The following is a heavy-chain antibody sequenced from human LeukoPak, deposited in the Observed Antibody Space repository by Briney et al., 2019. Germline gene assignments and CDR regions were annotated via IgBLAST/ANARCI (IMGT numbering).Heavy chain of an antibody. J-gene: IGHJ4*02. V-gene: IGHV3-9*01. CDR1: GFTFDNYA. D-gene: IGHD1-26*01. CDR2: ITWNSGSM. Sequence: PGRSLRLSRAASGFTFDNYAIHWVRQAPGKGLEWVSGITWNSGSMDYADSVKGRFTISRDNVKNSLYLQMNSLRADDTALYYCAKSGSYSMPYYFDYWGQGTLVTVSS. CDR3: AKSGSYSMPYYFDY.